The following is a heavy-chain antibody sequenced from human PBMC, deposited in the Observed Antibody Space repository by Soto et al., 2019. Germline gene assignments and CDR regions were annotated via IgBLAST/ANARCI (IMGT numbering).Heavy chain of an antibody. D-gene: IGHD6-6*01. V-gene: IGHV1-2*02. J-gene: IGHJ4*02. Sequence: ASVKVSCKASGYTFTGYYMHWVRQAPGQGLEWMGWINPNSGGTNYAQKFQGRVTMTRDTSISTAYMELSRLRSDDTAVYYCARVVQYSSSSEIDYWGQGTLVTVSS. CDR3: ARVVQYSSSSEIDY. CDR2: INPNSGGT. CDR1: GYTFTGYY.